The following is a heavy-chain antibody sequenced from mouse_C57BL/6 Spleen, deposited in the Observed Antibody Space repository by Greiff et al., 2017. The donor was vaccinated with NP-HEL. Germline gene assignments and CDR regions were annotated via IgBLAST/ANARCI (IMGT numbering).Heavy chain of an antibody. CDR2: IDPSDSYT. V-gene: IGHV1-59*01. CDR1: GYTFTSYW. CDR3: ASSLTWFAY. J-gene: IGHJ3*01. D-gene: IGHD1-3*01. Sequence: QVQLQQPGAELVRPGTSVKLSCKASGYTFTSYWMHWVKQRPGQGLEWIGVIDPSDSYTNYNQKFKGKATLTVDTSSSTAYMQLSSLTSEDSAVYYCASSLTWFAYWGQGTLVTVSA.